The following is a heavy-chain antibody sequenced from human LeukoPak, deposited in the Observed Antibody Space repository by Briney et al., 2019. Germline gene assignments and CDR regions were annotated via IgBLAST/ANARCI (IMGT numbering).Heavy chain of an antibody. V-gene: IGHV3-23*01. J-gene: IGHJ4*02. CDR3: AKMAVAGATHFDY. D-gene: IGHD1-26*01. CDR2: ISGSGGST. CDR1: GFTFSGYA. Sequence: PGGSLRLSCAASGFTFSGYAMSWVRQAPGKGLEWVSAISGSGGSTYYADSVKGRFTISRGNSKNTLYLQMSSLRAEDTAVYYCAKMAVAGATHFDYWGQGTLVTVSS.